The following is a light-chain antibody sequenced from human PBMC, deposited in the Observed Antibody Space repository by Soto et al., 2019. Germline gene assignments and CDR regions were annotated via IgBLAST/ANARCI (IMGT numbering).Light chain of an antibody. V-gene: IGLV2-8*01. Sequence: QSVLTQPPSASGSPGQSVTISCTGTSSDVGGYNFVSWYQQHPGKAPKLMIYEVTKRPSGVPSRFSGSKSGNTASLTVSGLQAEDEADYYCSSYAGSGNLGVFGGGTKLTVL. CDR2: EVT. J-gene: IGLJ3*02. CDR3: SSYAGSGNLGV. CDR1: SSDVGGYNF.